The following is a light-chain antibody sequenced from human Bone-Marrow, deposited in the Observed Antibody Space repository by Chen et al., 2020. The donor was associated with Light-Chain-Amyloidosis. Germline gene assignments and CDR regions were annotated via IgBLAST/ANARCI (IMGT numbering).Light chain of an antibody. V-gene: IGLV1-40*01. CDR3: QSFDGTLRGAVV. CDR1: SSNIGAGYN. Sequence: QSVLAQPPAVSGAPGQTVTISCTGSSSNIGAGYNVHWYQQLPGTVPKLLIYDNNNRPSGVPDRFSGSQSGTSSSLSITGRQAHDEADYYCQSFDGTLRGAVVFGGGTTLTVL. CDR2: DNN. J-gene: IGLJ2*01.